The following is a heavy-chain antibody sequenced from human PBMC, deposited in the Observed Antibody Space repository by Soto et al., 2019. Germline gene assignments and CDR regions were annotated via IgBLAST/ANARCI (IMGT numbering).Heavy chain of an antibody. D-gene: IGHD3-9*01. V-gene: IGHV3-33*01. CDR2: IWYDGSNK. J-gene: IGHJ6*02. CDR1: GFTFSSYG. Sequence: GGSLRLSCAASGFTFSSYGMHWVRQAPGKGLEWVAVIWYDGSNKYYADSVKGRFTISRDNSKNTLYLQMNSLRAEDTAVYYCARVKRNFDYYGMDVWGQGTTVTVSS. CDR3: ARVKRNFDYYGMDV.